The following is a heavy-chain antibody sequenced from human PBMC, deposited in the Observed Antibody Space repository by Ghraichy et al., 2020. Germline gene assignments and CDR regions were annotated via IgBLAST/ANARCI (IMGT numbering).Heavy chain of an antibody. Sequence: ASVKVSCKASGYTFTSYGISWVRQAPGQGLEWMGWISAYNGNTNYAQKLQGRVTMTTDTSTSTAYMELRSLRSDDTAVYYCARDFTKLRYCSGGNCYPGYWGQGTLVTVSS. J-gene: IGHJ4*02. CDR1: GYTFTSYG. D-gene: IGHD2-15*01. CDR2: ISAYNGNT. V-gene: IGHV1-18*04. CDR3: ARDFTKLRYCSGGNCYPGY.